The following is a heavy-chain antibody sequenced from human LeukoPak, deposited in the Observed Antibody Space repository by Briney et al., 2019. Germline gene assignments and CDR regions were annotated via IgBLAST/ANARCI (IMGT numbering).Heavy chain of an antibody. CDR3: ARAGKRITMVRGVVYWFDP. J-gene: IGHJ5*02. CDR2: IYYSGST. Sequence: SETLSLTCTVSGGSISSYYWSWIRQPPGKGLEWIGYIYYSGSTNYNPSLKSRVTISVDTSKNQFSLKLSSVTAADTAVYYCARAGKRITMVRGVVYWFDPWGQGTLVTVSS. CDR1: GGSISSYY. D-gene: IGHD3-10*01. V-gene: IGHV4-59*08.